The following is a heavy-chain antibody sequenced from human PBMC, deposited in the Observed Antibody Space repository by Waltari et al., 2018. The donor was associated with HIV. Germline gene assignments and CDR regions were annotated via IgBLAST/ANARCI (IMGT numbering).Heavy chain of an antibody. Sequence: QLQLQESGPGLVKPSETLSLTCTVSGGSISSSSYYWGWIRQPPGKGLEWIGSIYYSGSTYYNPSLKSRVTISVDTSKNQFSLKLSSVTAADTAVYYCARHPKYYDSLEKEENSHLAFDYWGQGTLVTVSS. CDR1: GGSISSSSYY. J-gene: IGHJ4*02. D-gene: IGHD3-22*01. V-gene: IGHV4-39*01. CDR3: ARHPKYYDSLEKEENSHLAFDY. CDR2: IYYSGST.